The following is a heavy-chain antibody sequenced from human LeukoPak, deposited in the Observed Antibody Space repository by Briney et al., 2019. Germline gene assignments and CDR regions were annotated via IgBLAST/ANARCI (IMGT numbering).Heavy chain of an antibody. CDR3: ARVTTMVRGGFYYFDY. Sequence: GGSLRLSCAASGFTVSSNYMSWVRQAPGKGLEWVSVIYSGGSTYYADSVKGRFTISRDNSKNTLYLQMNSLRAEDTAVYYCARVTTMVRGGFYYFDYWGQGTLVTVSS. J-gene: IGHJ4*02. D-gene: IGHD3-10*01. CDR1: GFTVSSNY. CDR2: IYSGGST. V-gene: IGHV3-66*01.